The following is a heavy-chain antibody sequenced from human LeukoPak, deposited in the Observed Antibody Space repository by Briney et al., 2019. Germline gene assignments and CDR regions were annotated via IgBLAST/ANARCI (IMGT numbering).Heavy chain of an antibody. Sequence: SETLSLTCTVSGGSISSHYWSWIRQPPGKGLEWIAYIFYSGSTNYNPSLKNRVTISVDTSKSQFSLSLSSVTAADTAVYYCSRRAASAGYFDYWGQGTLVTVSS. CDR1: GGSISSHY. CDR3: SRRAASAGYFDY. CDR2: IFYSGST. J-gene: IGHJ4*02. V-gene: IGHV4-59*08. D-gene: IGHD6-13*01.